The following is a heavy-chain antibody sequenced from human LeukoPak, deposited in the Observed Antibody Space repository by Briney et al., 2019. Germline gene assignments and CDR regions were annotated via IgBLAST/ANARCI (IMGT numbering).Heavy chain of an antibody. V-gene: IGHV3-30-3*01. Sequence: GGSLRLSCAASGFTFSSYAMHWVRQAPGKGLEWVAVISYDGSNKYYADSVKGRFTISRDNSKNTLYLQMNSLRAEDTAVYYCARDKGGYKPNWGQGTLVTVSS. CDR2: ISYDGSNK. CDR1: GFTFSSYA. J-gene: IGHJ4*02. D-gene: IGHD5-24*01. CDR3: ARDKGGYKPN.